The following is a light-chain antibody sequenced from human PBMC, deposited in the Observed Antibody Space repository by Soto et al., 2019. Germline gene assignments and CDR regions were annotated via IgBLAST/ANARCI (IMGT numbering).Light chain of an antibody. CDR1: QSVSSN. CDR3: QQRSSWHT. Sequence: EIVMTQSPATLSVSPVERATLSCRASQSVSSNLAWYQQKPGQAPRLLIYGASTRATGIPARFSGSGSGTEFTLTISSLEPEDSAIYYCQQRSSWHTFGQGTKV. CDR2: GAS. V-gene: IGKV3-15*01. J-gene: IGKJ1*01.